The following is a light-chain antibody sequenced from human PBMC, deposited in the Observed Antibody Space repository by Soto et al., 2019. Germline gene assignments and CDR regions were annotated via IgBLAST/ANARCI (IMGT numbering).Light chain of an antibody. CDR3: SSFTSSSTLV. J-gene: IGLJ3*02. CDR2: EVS. V-gene: IGLV2-14*01. Sequence: QSALTQPASVSGSPGQSIAISCTGTSSDIGYYNYVSWYQQHPGKAPKLMIYEVSNRPSGVSNRFSGSKSGNTASLTISGLQADDEADYYCSSFTSSSTLVFGGGTKLTV. CDR1: SSDIGYYNY.